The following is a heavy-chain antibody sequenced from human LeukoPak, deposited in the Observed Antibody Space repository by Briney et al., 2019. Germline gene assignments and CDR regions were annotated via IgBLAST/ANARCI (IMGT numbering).Heavy chain of an antibody. CDR2: ITASGTAM. Sequence: GGSLRLSCAASGFTVSSNFMSWVRQAPGKGLEWVSHITASGTAMFYADSVKGRFTISRDNAKNSLYLQMNSLRDEDTAVYYCASSGSYRFDYWGQGTLVTVSS. CDR1: GFTVSSNF. CDR3: ASSGSYRFDY. V-gene: IGHV3-48*02. D-gene: IGHD1-26*01. J-gene: IGHJ4*02.